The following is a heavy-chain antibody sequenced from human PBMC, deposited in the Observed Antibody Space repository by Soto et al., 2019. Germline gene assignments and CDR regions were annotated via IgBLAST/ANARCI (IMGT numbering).Heavy chain of an antibody. D-gene: IGHD3-3*01. CDR1: GGSFKIGSYS. Sequence: AETLGLSCTVSGGSFKIGSYSWSWIRQPPGKGLEWIGYVYHTGRTSYNPSLKSRVSISMDTSKNQFSLNLDSVTDADTAVYLCERDFAYFDPWGQGTLVTVSS. CDR3: ERDFAYFDP. CDR2: VYHTGRT. V-gene: IGHV4-61*01. J-gene: IGHJ4*02.